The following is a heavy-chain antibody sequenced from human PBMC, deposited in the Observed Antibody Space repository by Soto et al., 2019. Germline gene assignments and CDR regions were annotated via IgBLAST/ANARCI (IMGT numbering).Heavy chain of an antibody. J-gene: IGHJ6*02. Sequence: SVKVSCKASGGTFSSYAISWVRQAPGQGLEWMGGIIPIFGTANYAQKFQGRVTITADESTSTAYMELSSLRSEDTAVYYCASSYYDFWSGPPRPMSPRGPNYYYYGMDVWGQGTTVTVSS. CDR1: GGTFSSYA. CDR3: ASSYYDFWSGPPRPMSPRGPNYYYYGMDV. CDR2: IIPIFGTA. D-gene: IGHD3-3*01. V-gene: IGHV1-69*13.